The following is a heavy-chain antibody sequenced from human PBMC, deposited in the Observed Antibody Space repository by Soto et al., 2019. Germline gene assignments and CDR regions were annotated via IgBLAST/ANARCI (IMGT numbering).Heavy chain of an antibody. J-gene: IGHJ4*02. Sequence: ASVEVSCKASGYTFTTYAIHWVPQAPGQRLEWMGWINAGNGNTKYSQKFQGRVTITRDTSASTAYMELSSLRSEDTAVYYCARGIGLHYIDYWGQGTLVTVSS. V-gene: IGHV1-3*01. CDR3: ARGIGLHYIDY. CDR1: GYTFTTYA. D-gene: IGHD2-2*02. CDR2: INAGNGNT.